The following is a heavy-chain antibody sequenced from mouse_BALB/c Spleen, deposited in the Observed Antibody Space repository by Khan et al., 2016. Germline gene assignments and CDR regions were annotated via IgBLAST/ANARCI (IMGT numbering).Heavy chain of an antibody. CDR1: GFDFRGYW. CDR3: AGGGYYGYLAY. J-gene: IGHJ3*01. Sequence: EVQLQESGGGLVQPGGSLKLSCAASGFDFRGYWMSWVRQAPGKGLEWIGEINPDSRTINYSPSLKDKFTISRDNAKSTLYLQISKVRSEDTALXYCAGGGYYGYLAYWGQGTLVSISA. D-gene: IGHD1-1*01. CDR2: INPDSRTI. V-gene: IGHV4-1*02.